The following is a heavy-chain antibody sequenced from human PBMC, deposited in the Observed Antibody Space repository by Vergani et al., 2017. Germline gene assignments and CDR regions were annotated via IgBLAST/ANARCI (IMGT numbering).Heavy chain of an antibody. CDR3: ARLVVVVPAAQYYSYYYMDV. CDR2: ISSSGSTI. V-gene: IGHV3-11*01. Sequence: QVQLVESGGGLVKPGGSLRLSCAASGFTFSDYYMSWIRQAPGKGLEWVSYISSSGSTIYYADSVKGRFTISRDNAKNSLYLQMNSLRAEDTAVYYCARLVVVVPAAQYYSYYYMDVWGKGTTVTVSS. CDR1: GFTFSDYY. D-gene: IGHD2-2*01. J-gene: IGHJ6*03.